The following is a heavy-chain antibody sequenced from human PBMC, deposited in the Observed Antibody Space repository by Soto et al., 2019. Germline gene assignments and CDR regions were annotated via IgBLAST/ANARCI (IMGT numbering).Heavy chain of an antibody. J-gene: IGHJ4*02. V-gene: IGHV5-51*01. CDR3: ARPHYYDSSGYFIAY. CDR2: IYPGDSDT. Sequence: PGESLKISCKGSGYSLTSYCIGWVLQMPGKGLEWMGIIYPGDSDTRYSPSFQGQVTISADKSISTAYLQWSSLKASDTAMYYCARPHYYDSSGYFIAYRGQGTLVTVSS. D-gene: IGHD3-22*01. CDR1: GYSLTSYC.